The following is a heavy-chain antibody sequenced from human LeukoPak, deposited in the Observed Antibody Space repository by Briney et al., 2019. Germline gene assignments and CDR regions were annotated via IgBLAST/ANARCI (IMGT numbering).Heavy chain of an antibody. V-gene: IGHV1-2*02. CDR3: ARADRLDGAPYLIGP. D-gene: IGHD2-21*01. Sequence: GSVTVSCKASGYTFTDYYMHWVRQAPGEGVEGMGWINPNSGVINSAQKFGGRVTMTRDTSITTVYMELRLLTSDDTAIYYCARADRLDGAPYLIGPWGQGTLVTVSS. CDR1: GYTFTDYY. J-gene: IGHJ5*02. CDR2: INPNSGVI.